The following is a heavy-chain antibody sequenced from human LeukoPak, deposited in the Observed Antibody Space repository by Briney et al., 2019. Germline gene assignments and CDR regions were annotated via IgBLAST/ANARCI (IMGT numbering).Heavy chain of an antibody. CDR1: GYSISSGYY. D-gene: IGHD2/OR15-2a*01. V-gene: IGHV4-38-2*01. Sequence: TTSETLSLTCAVSGYSISSGYYWGWIRQPPGQGLEWIGSIYHSGSTYYNPSLKSRVTISVDTSKNQFSLKLSSVTAADTAVYYCARQVLLFDYWGQGTLVTVSS. CDR3: ARQVLLFDY. J-gene: IGHJ4*02. CDR2: IYHSGST.